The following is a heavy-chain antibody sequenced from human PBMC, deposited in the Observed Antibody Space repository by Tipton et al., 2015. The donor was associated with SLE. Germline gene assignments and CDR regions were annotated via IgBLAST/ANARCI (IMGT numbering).Heavy chain of an antibody. CDR2: ISGSGGGR. D-gene: IGHD3-16*01. CDR3: AKDYYDSESPRSAFDM. Sequence: SLRLSCAASGFTFTSFAMNWVRQAPGKGLEWVSSISGSGGGRYYADSVKGRFTNSRDTSKNTLYLQMNSLRVDDTAVYYCAKDYYDSESPRSAFDMWGQGTMVTVSS. J-gene: IGHJ3*02. V-gene: IGHV3-23*01. CDR1: GFTFTSFA.